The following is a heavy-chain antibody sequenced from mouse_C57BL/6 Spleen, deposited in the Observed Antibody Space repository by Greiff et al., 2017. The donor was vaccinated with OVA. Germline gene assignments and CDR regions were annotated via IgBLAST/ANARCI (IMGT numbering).Heavy chain of an antibody. CDR1: GYAFSSYW. D-gene: IGHD2-3*01. V-gene: IGHV1-80*01. Sequence: VQLQQSGAELVKPGASVKISCKASGYAFSSYWMNWVKQRPGKGLEWIGQIYPGDGDTNYNGKFKGKATLTADKSSSTAYMQLSSLTSEDSAVYFCARGSRDGGYAMDYWGQGTSVTVSS. CDR3: ARGSRDGGYAMDY. CDR2: IYPGDGDT. J-gene: IGHJ4*01.